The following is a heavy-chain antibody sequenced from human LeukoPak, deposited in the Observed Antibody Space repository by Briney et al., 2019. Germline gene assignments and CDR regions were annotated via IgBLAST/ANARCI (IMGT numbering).Heavy chain of an antibody. V-gene: IGHV3-49*04. CDR3: TREGGSGWYGDAFDI. CDR2: IRSKAYGGTT. CDR1: GFTFGDYA. J-gene: IGHJ3*02. D-gene: IGHD6-19*01. Sequence: GGSLRLSCTASGFTFGDYAMSWVRQAPGKGLEWVGFIRSKAYGGTTEYAAPVKGRFTISRDDSKSIAYLQMNSLKTEDTAVYYCTREGGSGWYGDAFDIWGQGTMVTVSS.